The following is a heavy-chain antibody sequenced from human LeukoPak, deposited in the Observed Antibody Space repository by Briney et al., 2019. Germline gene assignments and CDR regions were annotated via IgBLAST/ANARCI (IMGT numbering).Heavy chain of an antibody. Sequence: PGGSLRLSCAASGFTFSNYGIHWVRRAPGKGLEWVAVISYDGNNKYYADSVKGRFTISRDNSKNTLFLQMNSLRAEDTAVYYCAKDRLIVVVTATDYWGQGTLVTVSS. J-gene: IGHJ4*02. CDR2: ISYDGNNK. CDR3: AKDRLIVVVTATDY. V-gene: IGHV3-30*18. CDR1: GFTFSNYG. D-gene: IGHD2-21*02.